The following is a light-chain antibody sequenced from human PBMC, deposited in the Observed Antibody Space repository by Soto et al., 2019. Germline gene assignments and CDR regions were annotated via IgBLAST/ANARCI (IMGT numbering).Light chain of an antibody. CDR1: QSISSW. V-gene: IGKV1-5*01. CDR2: DAS. CDR3: QQYNRYSWT. Sequence: IHMTQSASTLSASVGDRVTITCRASQSISSWLAWYQQKPGKAPKLLIFDASSLESRVPSRFSGSGYGTEFNLTISSLQTDDLATYYCQQYNRYSWTFGQGTKVDIK. J-gene: IGKJ1*01.